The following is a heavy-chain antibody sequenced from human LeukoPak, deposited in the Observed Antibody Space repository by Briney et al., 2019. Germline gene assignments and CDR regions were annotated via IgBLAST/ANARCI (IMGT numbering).Heavy chain of an antibody. Sequence: GESLKISCKGSGYSFTSYWIGWVRQMPGKGLEWMGIIYPGDSDTRYSPSFQGQVTISADKSISTAYLQWSSLKASDTAMYYRARHNKGASIAAAGDYYYGMDVWGQGTTVTVSS. D-gene: IGHD6-13*01. CDR3: ARHNKGASIAAAGDYYYGMDV. V-gene: IGHV5-51*01. J-gene: IGHJ6*02. CDR1: GYSFTSYW. CDR2: IYPGDSDT.